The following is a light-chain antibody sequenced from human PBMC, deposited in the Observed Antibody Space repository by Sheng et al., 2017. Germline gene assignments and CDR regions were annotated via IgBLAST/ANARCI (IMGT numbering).Light chain of an antibody. J-gene: IGKJ2*03. V-gene: IGKV3-20*01. Sequence: EIVLTQSPGTLSLSPGERATLSCRASQSVSSSYLAWYQQKPGQAPRLLIYGASSRATGIPDRFSGSGSGTDFTLTISRLEPEDFAVYYCQQFENSPLFSFGQGTRVEI. CDR3: QQFENSPLFS. CDR2: GAS. CDR1: QSVSSSY.